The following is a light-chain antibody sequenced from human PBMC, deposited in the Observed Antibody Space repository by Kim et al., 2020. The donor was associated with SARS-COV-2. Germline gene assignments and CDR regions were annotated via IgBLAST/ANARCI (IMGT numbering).Light chain of an antibody. Sequence: EIVLTQSPGTLSLSPGERATLSCWASQSVSSSYLAWYQQKPGQAPRLLIYGTSNRATGIPDRFSGSGSGTDFTLTISRLEPEDFAVYYCQQFDGSVTFVQGTRLEIK. CDR2: GTS. CDR1: QSVSSSY. V-gene: IGKV3-20*01. CDR3: QQFDGSVT. J-gene: IGKJ5*01.